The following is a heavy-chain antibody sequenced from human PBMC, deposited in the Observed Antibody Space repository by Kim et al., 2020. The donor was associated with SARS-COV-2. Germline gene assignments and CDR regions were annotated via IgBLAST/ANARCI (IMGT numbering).Heavy chain of an antibody. D-gene: IGHD3-10*01. J-gene: IGHJ4*02. CDR2: IYPGDSET. CDR3: SRRVQRGYYFDY. Sequence: GESLKISCKGSGYSFTSYWIGLVRQMPGKVLEWMGIIYPGDSETRYSPSFQGQVTISADKSISTAYLQWSSLKASDTVMYCCSRRVQRGYYFDYWGQGTLVTVSS. V-gene: IGHV5-51*01. CDR1: GYSFTSYW.